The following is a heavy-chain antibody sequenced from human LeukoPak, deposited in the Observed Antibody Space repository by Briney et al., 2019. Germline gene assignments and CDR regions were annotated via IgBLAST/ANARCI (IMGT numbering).Heavy chain of an antibody. Sequence: SETLSLTCTVSGGSISSSSYYWGWIRQPPGKGLEWIGSIYYSGSTYYNPSLKSRVTISVDTSKNQFSLKLSSVTAADTAVYYCARLDVEESYIIGWAFDYWGQGTLVTVSS. CDR1: GGSISSSSYY. CDR2: IYYSGST. CDR3: ARLDVEESYIIGWAFDY. D-gene: IGHD3-10*01. J-gene: IGHJ4*02. V-gene: IGHV4-39*01.